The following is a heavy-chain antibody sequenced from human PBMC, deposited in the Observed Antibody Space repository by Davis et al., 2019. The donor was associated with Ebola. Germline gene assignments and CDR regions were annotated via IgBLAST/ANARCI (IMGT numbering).Heavy chain of an antibody. Sequence: MPSETLSLTCTVSGGSVSSGSYYWSWIRQPPGKGLEWIGHIYYSGSTNYNPSLKSRVTISVDTSKNQFSLKLSSVTAADTAVYYCARGSRITMIVVSRLGGMDVWGKGTTVTVSS. D-gene: IGHD3-22*01. V-gene: IGHV4-61*01. CDR3: ARGSRITMIVVSRLGGMDV. J-gene: IGHJ6*04. CDR1: GGSVSSGSYY. CDR2: IYYSGST.